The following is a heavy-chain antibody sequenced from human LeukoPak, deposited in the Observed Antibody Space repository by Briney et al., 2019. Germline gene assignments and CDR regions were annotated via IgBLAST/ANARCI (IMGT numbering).Heavy chain of an antibody. CDR3: ARGGTSWLGY. J-gene: IGHJ4*02. D-gene: IGHD2-2*01. Sequence: ASVKVSCKAPGYTFTNYGINWVRQAPGQGLEWMGWISGYNGNTNYAQNLQGRVTMTTDTSASTAYMELRGLRSDDTAVYYCARGGTSWLGYWGQGTLVTVSS. V-gene: IGHV1-18*01. CDR1: GYTFTNYG. CDR2: ISGYNGNT.